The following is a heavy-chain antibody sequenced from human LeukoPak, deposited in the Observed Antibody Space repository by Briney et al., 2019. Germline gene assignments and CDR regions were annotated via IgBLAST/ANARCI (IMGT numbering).Heavy chain of an antibody. Sequence: SETLSLTCTVSGGSISNGGYYWSWIRQHPGKGLEWIGYIYYSGTTYYNPSLKSRVTISVDTSKNQFSLKLSSVTAADTAVYYCARVGGNDILTGYYKYYFDHWGQGTLVTVSS. CDR3: ARVGGNDILTGYYKYYFDH. CDR2: IYYSGTT. V-gene: IGHV4-31*03. J-gene: IGHJ4*02. D-gene: IGHD3-9*01. CDR1: GGSISNGGYY.